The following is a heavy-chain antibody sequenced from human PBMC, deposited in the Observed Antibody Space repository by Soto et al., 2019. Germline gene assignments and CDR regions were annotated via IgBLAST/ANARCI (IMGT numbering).Heavy chain of an antibody. CDR2: ISGSGGST. Sequence: EVHLLESGGGSQQPGGSLRLSCAASGLTFSSFALSWVRQAPGKGLEWVSAISGSGGSTYYADSVKGRFTISRDNSKNTLYLQMNSLRAEDTAVYYCAKPTGMLYFDYWGQGTLVTVSS. V-gene: IGHV3-23*01. D-gene: IGHD3-16*01. CDR1: GLTFSSFA. J-gene: IGHJ4*02. CDR3: AKPTGMLYFDY.